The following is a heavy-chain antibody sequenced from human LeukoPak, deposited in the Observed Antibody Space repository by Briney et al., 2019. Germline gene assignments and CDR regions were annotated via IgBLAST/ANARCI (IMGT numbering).Heavy chain of an antibody. Sequence: ASVKVSCKASGYTFTSYGISWVRQAPGQGLERMGWISAYNGNTNYAQKLQGRVTMTTDTSTSTAYMELRSLRSDDTAVYYCARNHVGGVIQLGNDAFDIWGQGTMVTVSS. CDR3: ARNHVGGVIQLGNDAFDI. D-gene: IGHD2-21*01. V-gene: IGHV1-18*01. CDR2: ISAYNGNT. J-gene: IGHJ3*02. CDR1: GYTFTSYG.